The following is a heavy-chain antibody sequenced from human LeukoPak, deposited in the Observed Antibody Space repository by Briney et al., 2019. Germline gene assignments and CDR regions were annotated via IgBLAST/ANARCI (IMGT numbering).Heavy chain of an antibody. CDR2: FDNSGST. CDR3: ARDPATVAGTPNFDY. Sequence: SETLSLTCTVSGGSISSSSYNWGWLRQPPGKGLEWIGSFDNSGSTYYNPSLKSRVTISVDTSKDQFSLKLTSVTAADTAVYYCARDPATVAGTPNFDYWGQGTLVTVSS. D-gene: IGHD6-19*01. CDR1: GGSISSSSYN. J-gene: IGHJ4*02. V-gene: IGHV4-39*02.